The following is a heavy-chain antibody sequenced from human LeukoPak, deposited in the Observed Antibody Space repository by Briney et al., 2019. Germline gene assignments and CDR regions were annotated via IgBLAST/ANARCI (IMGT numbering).Heavy chain of an antibody. J-gene: IGHJ4*02. Sequence: SETLSLTCAVSGGSISSGGYSWSWIRQPPGKGLEWIGYIYYSGSTYYNPSLKSRVTISVDTSKNQFSLKLSSVTAADTAVYYCARADSSSWSNNYFDYWGQGTLVTVSS. CDR1: GGSISSGGYS. CDR3: ARADSSSWSNNYFDY. D-gene: IGHD6-13*01. CDR2: IYYSGST. V-gene: IGHV4-30-4*07.